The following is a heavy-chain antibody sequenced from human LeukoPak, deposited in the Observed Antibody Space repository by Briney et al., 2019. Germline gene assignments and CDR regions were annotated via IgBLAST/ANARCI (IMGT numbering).Heavy chain of an antibody. D-gene: IGHD2-2*01. Sequence: GGSLRLSCAASGFTVSTYYMTWVRQTPGKGLECVSVIYSGGSTYYADSVKGRFTVSRDNSKNTLYLQMNSLRAEDTAMYYCARGLGYCTSTTCLLPFDYWGQGTLVTVSS. CDR1: GFTVSTYY. CDR3: ARGLGYCTSTTCLLPFDY. V-gene: IGHV3-53*01. CDR2: IYSGGST. J-gene: IGHJ4*02.